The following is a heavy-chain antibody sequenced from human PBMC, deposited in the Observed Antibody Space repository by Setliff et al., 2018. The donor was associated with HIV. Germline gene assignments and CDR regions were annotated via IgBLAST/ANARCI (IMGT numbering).Heavy chain of an antibody. D-gene: IGHD3-3*01. Sequence: PSETLSLTCTVSSGSISRHYWSWIRQPPGKGLEWIGHIYTSGSTNYNPSLKSRVTMSVGTSKNQFSLKLSSVTAADTAVYYCARCYYNFWSGYPLDYMDVWGKGTTVTVSS. V-gene: IGHV4-4*08. J-gene: IGHJ6*03. CDR2: IYTSGST. CDR1: SGSISRHY. CDR3: ARCYYNFWSGYPLDYMDV.